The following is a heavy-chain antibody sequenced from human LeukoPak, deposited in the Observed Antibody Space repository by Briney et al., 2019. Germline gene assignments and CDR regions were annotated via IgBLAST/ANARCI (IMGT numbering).Heavy chain of an antibody. D-gene: IGHD2-21*01. CDR3: GRCGGAVNTDFRQ. J-gene: IGHJ4*02. Sequence: GASVQVSCKASGYSFSIYGITWARQAPGQGLEYLGWISASDGTTNYAQKVQDRVTMTTDTSTSTAYLELRSLRSEDTAVYYCGRCGGAVNTDFRQWGQGTLVNVFS. V-gene: IGHV1-18*01. CDR2: ISASDGTT. CDR1: GYSFSIYG.